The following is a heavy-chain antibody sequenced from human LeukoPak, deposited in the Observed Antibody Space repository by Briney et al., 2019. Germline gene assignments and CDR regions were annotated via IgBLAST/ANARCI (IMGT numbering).Heavy chain of an antibody. CDR2: ILPSSGGT. D-gene: IGHD6-6*01. CDR3: ARDRDARSSLDY. J-gene: IGHJ4*02. V-gene: IGHV1-2*02. Sequence: ASVKVSCKASGYTFTGYYLHWVRQAPGQGLEWMGWILPSSGGTNFAQNFQGRVTMTRDTSISTAYMELSRLRYDDMAIYFCARDRDARSSLDYWGQGTLVTVSS. CDR1: GYTFTGYY.